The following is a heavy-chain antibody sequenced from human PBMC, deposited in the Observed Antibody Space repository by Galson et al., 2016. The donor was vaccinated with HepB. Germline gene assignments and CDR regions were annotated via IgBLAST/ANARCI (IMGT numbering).Heavy chain of an antibody. CDR1: GYTFKNFA. Sequence: SVKVSCKASGYTFKNFAISWVRQAPGQGLEWLGWISAHNGNTNYAQTPQGRVTMTTDAFTTTAYMELRSLRSDDTDVYYCAREGWYLDYWGQGTLVTVSS. J-gene: IGHJ4*02. CDR3: AREGWYLDY. V-gene: IGHV1-18*01. CDR2: ISAHNGNT. D-gene: IGHD2-15*01.